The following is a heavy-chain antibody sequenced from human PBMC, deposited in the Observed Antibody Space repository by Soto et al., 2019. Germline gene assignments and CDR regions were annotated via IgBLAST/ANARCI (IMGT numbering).Heavy chain of an antibody. CDR1: GYTFTSYA. D-gene: IGHD2-15*01. CDR2: INAGNGDK. CDR3: ARDLGGWPDY. J-gene: IGHJ4*02. Sequence: ASVKVSCKASGYTFTSYAIHWGRQAPGQRLEWMGWINAGNGDKQYSQKFQGRVTITRDTSASTAYMEMSSLRSEDTAVYYGARDLGGWPDYWGQGTLVTVSS. V-gene: IGHV1-3*01.